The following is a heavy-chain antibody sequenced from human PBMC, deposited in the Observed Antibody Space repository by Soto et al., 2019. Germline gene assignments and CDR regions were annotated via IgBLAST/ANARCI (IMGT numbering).Heavy chain of an antibody. Sequence: SETLSLTCTVSGGSISSYYWSWTRQPPGKGLEWIGYFYYSGSTNYNPSLKSRVTISVDTSKKQFSLTLSSVTAADTAVYYCARYRAAPPGAYYYGMDVWGQGTTVTVSS. CDR3: ARYRAAPPGAYYYGMDV. CDR2: FYYSGST. CDR1: GGSISSYY. J-gene: IGHJ6*02. D-gene: IGHD6-6*01. V-gene: IGHV4-59*01.